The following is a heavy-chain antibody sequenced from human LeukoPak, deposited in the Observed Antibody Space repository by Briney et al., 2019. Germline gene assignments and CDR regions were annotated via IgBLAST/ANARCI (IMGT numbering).Heavy chain of an antibody. CDR3: ARVEVDCSGGSCGGNYFDY. CDR2: IGAYNGNT. J-gene: IGHJ4*02. CDR1: GYTFTSYG. V-gene: IGHV1-18*01. D-gene: IGHD2-15*01. Sequence: ASVKVSCKASGYTFTSYGISWVRQAPGQGLEWMGWIGAYNGNTNYAQKLQGRVTMTTDTSTSTAYMELRSLRSDDTAVYYCARVEVDCSGGSCGGNYFDYWGQGTLVTVSS.